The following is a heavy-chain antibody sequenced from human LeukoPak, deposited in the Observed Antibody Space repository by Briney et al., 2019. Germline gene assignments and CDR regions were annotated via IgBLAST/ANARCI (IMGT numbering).Heavy chain of an antibody. V-gene: IGHV1-24*01. J-gene: IGHJ6*02. CDR3: ATSASAPAYYYGLDV. Sequence: GASVKVSCKVSGYSLTELSIHWVRQAPGKGLEWMGGLDPEDVEAIYAQKFQGRVTMTEDTSTDTAYMELSSLKSGDTAVYYCATSASAPAYYYGLDVWGRGTTVTVSS. D-gene: IGHD2-15*01. CDR2: LDPEDVEA. CDR1: GYSLTELS.